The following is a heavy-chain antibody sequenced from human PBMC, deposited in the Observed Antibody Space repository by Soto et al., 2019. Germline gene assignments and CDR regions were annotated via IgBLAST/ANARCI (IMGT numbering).Heavy chain of an antibody. CDR2: IYYSGSP. Sequence: PSETLPLTCTVSGGSISSYYWSWIRQPPGKGLEWIGYIYYSGSPNYSPSLESRVTISEDTSKNQFSLNLSSVTAADTAVYYCARVVPPGLISWGQGTLVTVSS. J-gene: IGHJ5*02. CDR3: ARVVPPGLIS. D-gene: IGHD3-10*01. CDR1: GGSISSYY. V-gene: IGHV4-59*01.